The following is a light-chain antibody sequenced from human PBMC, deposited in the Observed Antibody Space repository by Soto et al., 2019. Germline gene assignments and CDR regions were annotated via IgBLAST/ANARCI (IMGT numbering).Light chain of an antibody. Sequence: ALELTHSPSSVSVSLGARVTITCRASQGIRHDLGWYQQKPGKAPELLIYAASILQSGVPSRFSGSGSGTDFTLTISSLQPEDVATYYCQKYNSAPFTFGQGTRLEIK. CDR2: AAS. V-gene: IGKV1-6*01. CDR1: QGIRHD. CDR3: QKYNSAPFT. J-gene: IGKJ5*01.